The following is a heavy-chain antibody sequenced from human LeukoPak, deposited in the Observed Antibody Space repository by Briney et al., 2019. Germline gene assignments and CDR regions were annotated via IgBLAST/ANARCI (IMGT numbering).Heavy chain of an antibody. J-gene: IGHJ4*02. Sequence: ASVKVSCKASGYTFSSYDINWVRQAAGQGLGWMGWMNPNSGNAGYAQKFQGRISITRNTSTNTAYMELSGLRSEDTAVYYCAKFHYDFWSGYFDYWGQGTLVTVSS. CDR3: AKFHYDFWSGYFDY. CDR1: GYTFSSYD. V-gene: IGHV1-8*01. D-gene: IGHD3-3*01. CDR2: MNPNSGNA.